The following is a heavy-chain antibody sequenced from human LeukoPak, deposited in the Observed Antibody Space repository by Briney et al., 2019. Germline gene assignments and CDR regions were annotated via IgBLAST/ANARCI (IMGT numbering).Heavy chain of an antibody. D-gene: IGHD3-10*01. V-gene: IGHV3-9*01. CDR2: ISWNSGSI. J-gene: IGHJ3*02. CDR3: ANGFFSGSGITGPFAFDI. CDR1: GFTFDDYA. Sequence: SGGSLRLSCAASGFTFDDYAMHWVRQAPGKGLEWVSGISWNSGSIGYADSVKGRFTISRDNAKNSLYLQMNSLRAEDTALYYCANGFFSGSGITGPFAFDIWGQGTMVTVSS.